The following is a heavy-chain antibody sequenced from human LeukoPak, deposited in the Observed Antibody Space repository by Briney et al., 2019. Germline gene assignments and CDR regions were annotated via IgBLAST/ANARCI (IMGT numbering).Heavy chain of an antibody. CDR3: AKSQYSFASGSSRPLFDY. D-gene: IGHD3-10*01. V-gene: IGHV1-2*02. CDR1: GYIFTDYY. J-gene: IGHJ4*02. CDR2: IISNSGGT. Sequence: ASVKVSCKASGYIFTDYYIHWVRQARGQGLEWMGWIISNSGGTYFAQKFEARVTLTRDTIINTGYMEMRGLTSDDTAVYYCAKSQYSFASGSSRPLFDYWGQGTLVTVSS.